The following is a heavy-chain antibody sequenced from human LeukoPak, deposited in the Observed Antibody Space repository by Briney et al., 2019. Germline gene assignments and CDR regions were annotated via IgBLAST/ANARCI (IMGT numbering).Heavy chain of an antibody. D-gene: IGHD3-22*01. CDR3: ARTSYYYDSSGPYYYYYMDV. V-gene: IGHV1-8*02. CDR1: GYTFTGYY. CDR2: MNPNSGNT. J-gene: IGHJ6*03. Sequence: ASVKVSCKASGYTFTGYYIHWVRQATGQGLEWMGWMNPNSGNTGYAQKFQGRVTMTRYTSISTAYMELSSLRSEDTAVYYCARTSYYYDSSGPYYYYYMDVWGKGTTVTISS.